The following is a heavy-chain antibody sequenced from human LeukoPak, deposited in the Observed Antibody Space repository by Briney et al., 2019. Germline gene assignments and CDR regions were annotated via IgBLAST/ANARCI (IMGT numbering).Heavy chain of an antibody. J-gene: IGHJ4*02. D-gene: IGHD2-2*01. V-gene: IGHV1-24*01. Sequence: GASVKVSCMVSGDTLTALSMHWVRQAPGKGLEWMGGFPPEDGETIYAQKFQGRVTMTEDNSTDTAYMELSSLRSDDTAVYYCTTGKIYCSTTSCSDDYWGQGTLVTVSS. CDR1: GDTLTALS. CDR2: FPPEDGET. CDR3: TTGKIYCSTTSCSDDY.